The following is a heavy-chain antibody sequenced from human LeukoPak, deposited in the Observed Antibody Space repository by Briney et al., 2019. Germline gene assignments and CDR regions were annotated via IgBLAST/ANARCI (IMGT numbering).Heavy chain of an antibody. CDR1: GGSISSYH. Sequence: TSETLSLTCTVSGGSISSYHWSWIRQPPGKGLEWIGYIYTSGSTNYNPSLKSRVTISVDTSKNQFSLKLSSVTAADTAVYYCARRLVGANWFDPWGQGTLVTVSS. CDR2: IYTSGST. D-gene: IGHD1-26*01. CDR3: ARRLVGANWFDP. J-gene: IGHJ5*02. V-gene: IGHV4-4*09.